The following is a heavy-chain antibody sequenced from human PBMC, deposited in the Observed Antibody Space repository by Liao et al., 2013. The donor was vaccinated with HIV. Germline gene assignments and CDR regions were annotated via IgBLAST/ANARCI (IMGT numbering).Heavy chain of an antibody. D-gene: IGHD3-22*01. CDR2: IYHSGST. Sequence: QLQLQESGSGLVKPSQTLSLTCAVSGGSISSGGYSWSWIREPPGKGLEWIGYIYHSGSTYYNPSLKSRVTISVDKSKNQYSLKLRSVTAADTAVYYCASGVRSDYDSSGYLDAWGKGTTVTVSS. J-gene: IGHJ6*04. V-gene: IGHV4-30-2*01. CDR1: GGSISSGGYS. CDR3: ASGVRSDYDSSGYLDA.